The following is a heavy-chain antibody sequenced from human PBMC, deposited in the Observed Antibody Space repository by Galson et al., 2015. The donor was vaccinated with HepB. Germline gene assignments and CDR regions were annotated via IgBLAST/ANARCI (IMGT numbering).Heavy chain of an antibody. D-gene: IGHD6-19*01. J-gene: IGHJ4*02. CDR2: INAGNGNT. Sequence: SVKVSCKASGYTFTSYAMHWVRQAPGQRLEWMGWINAGNGNTKYSQKFQGRVTITRDTSASTAYMELSSLRSEDTAVYYCARDRGGYSSGWYFDYWGQGTLVTVSS. CDR1: GYTFTSYA. CDR3: ARDRGGYSSGWYFDY. V-gene: IGHV1-3*01.